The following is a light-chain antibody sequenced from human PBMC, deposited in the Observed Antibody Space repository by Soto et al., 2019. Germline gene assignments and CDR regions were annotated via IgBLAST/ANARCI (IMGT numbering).Light chain of an antibody. J-gene: IGKJ2*01. V-gene: IGKV3-20*01. Sequence: VLTQSPGTLSLSPGERATLSCRASQNIATQFFTWYQQRPGQAPRVLIYGTSTRATGIPERFSGSGSGNDFTLTISRLELDDFAVYCCQQYSGSSGYIFGQGTKLEIK. CDR3: QQYSGSSGYI. CDR2: GTS. CDR1: QNIATQF.